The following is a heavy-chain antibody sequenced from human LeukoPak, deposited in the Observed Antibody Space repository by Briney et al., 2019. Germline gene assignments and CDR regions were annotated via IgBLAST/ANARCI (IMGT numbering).Heavy chain of an antibody. CDR2: INHNGNVN. CDR1: GFTFSSHS. V-gene: IGHV3-7*03. CDR3: ARGGGLDV. J-gene: IGHJ6*02. D-gene: IGHD3-16*01. Sequence: SGGSLRLSCAASGFTFSSHSMNWVRQAPGKGLEWVASINHNGNVNYYVDSVKGRFTISRDNAKNSLYLQMSNLRAEDTAVYFCARGGGLDVWGQGATVTVSS.